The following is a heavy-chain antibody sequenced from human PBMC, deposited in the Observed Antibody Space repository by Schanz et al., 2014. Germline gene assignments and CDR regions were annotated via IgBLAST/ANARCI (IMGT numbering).Heavy chain of an antibody. CDR2: IYDSGNT. J-gene: IGHJ4*02. D-gene: IGHD3-3*01. CDR3: ARHLEGYHIPQFVY. V-gene: IGHV4-4*02. CDR1: GASVSSDNW. Sequence: QLQLQESGAGLVKPSGTLSLTCAVSGASVSSDNWWNWVRQPPGKGLEWIGEIYDSGNTNYNPSLKSRVTMSVDDSKNQFSLQLTSVTAADTALYYCARHLEGYHIPQFVYWGQGALVTVSS.